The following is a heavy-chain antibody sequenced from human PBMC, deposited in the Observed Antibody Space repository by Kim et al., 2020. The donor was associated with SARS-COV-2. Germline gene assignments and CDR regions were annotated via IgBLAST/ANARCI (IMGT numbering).Heavy chain of an antibody. CDR1: GFTFSNYA. CDR2: IPHDAREK. CDR3: ARVKPGTEDLDF. Sequence: GGSLRLSCAASGFTFSNYAMHWVRRAPGKGLEWVAAIPHDAREKFFADSVKGRFTISRDNSNNTLCLQMNSLSAEDTAIYYCARVKPGTEDLDFWGQGTRDTVSS. J-gene: IGHJ4*02. V-gene: IGHV3-30*04. D-gene: IGHD2-2*01.